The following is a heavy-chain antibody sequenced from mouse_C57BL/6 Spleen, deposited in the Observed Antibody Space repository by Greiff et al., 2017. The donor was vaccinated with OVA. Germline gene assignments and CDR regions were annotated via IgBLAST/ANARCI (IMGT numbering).Heavy chain of an antibody. D-gene: IGHD2-4*01. Sequence: LQQSGGGLVQPGGSMKLSCAASGFTFSDAWMDWVRQSPEKGLEWVAEIRNKANNHATYYAESVKGRFTISRDDSKSSVYLQMNSLRAEDTGIYYCTSPIYYDYDRFAYWGQGTLVTVSA. CDR2: IRNKANNHAT. V-gene: IGHV6-6*01. CDR1: GFTFSDAW. J-gene: IGHJ3*01. CDR3: TSPIYYDYDRFAY.